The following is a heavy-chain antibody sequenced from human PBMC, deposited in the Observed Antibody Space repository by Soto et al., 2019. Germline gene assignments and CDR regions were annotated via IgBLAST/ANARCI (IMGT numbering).Heavy chain of an antibody. J-gene: IGHJ6*02. D-gene: IGHD4-17*01. Sequence: GGSLRLSCAASGFTFSSYSMNWVRQAPGKGLEWVSSISSSSSYIYYADSVKGRFTISRDNAKNSLYLQMNSLRAEDTAVYYCAREIDYGDYIFGFYYYYGMDVWGQGTTVTVSS. CDR3: AREIDYGDYIFGFYYYYGMDV. CDR2: ISSSSSYI. CDR1: GFTFSSYS. V-gene: IGHV3-21*01.